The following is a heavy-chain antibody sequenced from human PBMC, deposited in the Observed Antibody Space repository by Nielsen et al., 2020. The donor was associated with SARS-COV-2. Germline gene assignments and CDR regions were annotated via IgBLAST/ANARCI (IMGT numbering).Heavy chain of an antibody. J-gene: IGHJ4*02. D-gene: IGHD2-2*01. CDR3: AKDCATLPMQSSSTSCSSGGIDY. V-gene: IGHV3-23*01. CDR1: GFTFSDFA. Sequence: GESLKISCAASGFTFSDFAMSWVRQALGKGLEWLSAIGGSGDSTYYADSVKGRFTISRDNSKITLYLQMNSLRAEDTASYYCAKDCATLPMQSSSTSCSSGGIDYWGQGTLVTVSS. CDR2: IGGSGDST.